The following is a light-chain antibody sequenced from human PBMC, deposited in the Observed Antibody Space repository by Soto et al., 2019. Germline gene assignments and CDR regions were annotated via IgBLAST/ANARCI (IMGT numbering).Light chain of an antibody. CDR2: GAS. Sequence: EIVLTQSPGTLSLSPGERATLSCRASQDIGSSNVAWYQHKPGLAPRLLLYGASSRATGIPDRFSGGGPGTDFTLTISRLEPEDFGVYYCQHYQTFLPLTFGGGTKVDIK. CDR1: QDIGSSN. CDR3: QHYQTFLPLT. V-gene: IGKV3-20*01. J-gene: IGKJ4*01.